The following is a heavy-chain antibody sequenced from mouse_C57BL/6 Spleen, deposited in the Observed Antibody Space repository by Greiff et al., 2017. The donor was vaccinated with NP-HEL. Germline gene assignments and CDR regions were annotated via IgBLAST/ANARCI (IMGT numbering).Heavy chain of an antibody. CDR1: GYTFTSYW. J-gene: IGHJ4*01. D-gene: IGHD1-1*01. V-gene: IGHV1-55*01. CDR3: ARRDGSTDYYAMDY. Sequence: QVQLQQPGAELVKPGASVKMSCKASGYTFTSYWITWVKQRPGQGLEWIGDIYPGSGSTNYNEKFKSKATLTVDTSTSTAYMQLSSLTSEDSAVYYCARRDGSTDYYAMDYWGQGTSVTVSS. CDR2: IYPGSGST.